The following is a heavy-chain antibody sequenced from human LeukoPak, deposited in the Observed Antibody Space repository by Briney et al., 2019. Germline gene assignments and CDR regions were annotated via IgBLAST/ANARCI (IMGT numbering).Heavy chain of an antibody. CDR2: IIPIFGTA. D-gene: IGHD7-27*01. CDR1: GGTFISYA. CDR3: ARAQEAGDFDY. J-gene: IGHJ4*02. Sequence: SVKVSCKSSGGTFISYAISWVRQPPGQGLEWMGGIIPIFGTANYAQKFQGRVTITADESTSKAYMELSSVRDEDASVYYCARAQEAGDFDYWGQGTLVTVSS. V-gene: IGHV1-69*13.